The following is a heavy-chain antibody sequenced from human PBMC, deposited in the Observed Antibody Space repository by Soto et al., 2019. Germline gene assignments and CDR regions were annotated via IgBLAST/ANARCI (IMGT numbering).Heavy chain of an antibody. CDR2: IIPILGIA. D-gene: IGHD2-15*01. Sequence: QVQLVQSGAEVKKPGSSVKVSCKASGGTFSSYTISWVRQAPGQGLEWMGRIIPILGIANYAQKFQGRVTITADKSTSTAYMEVRSLRSEDTAVYYCASPEGYCSGGSCYDYWGQGTLVTVSS. CDR1: GGTFSSYT. J-gene: IGHJ4*02. V-gene: IGHV1-69*02. CDR3: ASPEGYCSGGSCYDY.